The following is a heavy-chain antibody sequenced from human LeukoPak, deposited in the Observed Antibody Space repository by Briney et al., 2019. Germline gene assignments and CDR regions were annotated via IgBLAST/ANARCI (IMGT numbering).Heavy chain of an antibody. CDR1: GGTFSSYA. J-gene: IGHJ6*03. CDR2: IIPIFGTA. Sequence: GASVKVSCKASGGTFSSYAISWVRQAPGQGLEWMGGIIPIFGTANYAQKFQGRVTITADGSTSTAYMELSSLRSEDTAVYYCAVDYYYYMDVWGKGTTVTVSS. CDR3: AVDYYYYMDV. V-gene: IGHV1-69*13.